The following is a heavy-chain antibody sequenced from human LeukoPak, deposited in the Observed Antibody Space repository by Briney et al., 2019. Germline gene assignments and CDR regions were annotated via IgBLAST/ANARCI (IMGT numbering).Heavy chain of an antibody. V-gene: IGHV1-18*01. D-gene: IGHD3-10*01. CDR1: GGTFSSYA. CDR3: ARDGSGVWFDY. Sequence: ASVKVSCKASGGTFSSYAISWVRQAPGQGLEWMGWISAYNGNTNYAQKFQGRVTLTTETSTSTAYMELGSLRSDDTAVYFCARDGSGVWFDYWGQGTLVTVSS. CDR2: ISAYNGNT. J-gene: IGHJ4*02.